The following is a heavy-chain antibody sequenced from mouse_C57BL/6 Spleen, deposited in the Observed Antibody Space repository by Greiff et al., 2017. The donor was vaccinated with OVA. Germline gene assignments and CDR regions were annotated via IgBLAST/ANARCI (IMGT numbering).Heavy chain of an antibody. CDR1: GFTFSDYG. V-gene: IGHV5-17*01. J-gene: IGHJ4*01. CDR2: ISSGSSTI. CDR3: ARSDYYYGSSYFYAMDY. D-gene: IGHD1-1*01. Sequence: EVQWVESGGGLVKPGGSLKLSCAASGFTFSDYGMHWVRQAPEKGLEWVAYISSGSSTIYYADTVKGRYTISRDNAKNTLFLQMTSLRSEDTAMYYCARSDYYYGSSYFYAMDYWGQGTSVTVSS.